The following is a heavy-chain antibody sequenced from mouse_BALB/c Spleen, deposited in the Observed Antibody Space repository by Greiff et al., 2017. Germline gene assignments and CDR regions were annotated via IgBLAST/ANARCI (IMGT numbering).Heavy chain of an antibody. V-gene: IGHV5-9-3*01. CDR2: ISSGGSYT. Sequence: EVKLVESGGGLVKPGGSLKLSCAASGFTFSSYAMSWVRQTPEKRLEWVATISSGGSYTYYPDSVKGRFTISRDNAKNTLYLQMSSLRSEDTAMYYCARHPYDYDLGYYFDYWGQGTTLTVSS. CDR1: GFTFSSYA. J-gene: IGHJ2*01. CDR3: ARHPYDYDLGYYFDY. D-gene: IGHD2-4*01.